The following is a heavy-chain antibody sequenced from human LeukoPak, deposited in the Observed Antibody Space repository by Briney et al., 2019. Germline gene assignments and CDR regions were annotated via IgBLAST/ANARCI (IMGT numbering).Heavy chain of an antibody. CDR1: AFTFIRYS. D-gene: IGHD1-1*01. CDR3: ARVGYDYNWYDAFDI. V-gene: IGHV3-30*04. Sequence: PGRALTLSCLVSAFTFIRYSMHWVRPAPAKGLEWVAFISHDGSNKYCADSLKGRFTISRHNSKNTLFLQMNSLRPEDTAVYYCARVGYDYNWYDAFDIWGQGTMVTVSS. J-gene: IGHJ3*02. CDR2: ISHDGSNK.